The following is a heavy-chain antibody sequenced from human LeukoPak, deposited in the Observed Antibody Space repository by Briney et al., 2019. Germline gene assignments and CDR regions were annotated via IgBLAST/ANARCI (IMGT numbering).Heavy chain of an antibody. CDR3: ARDRAAGFDP. CDR2: IYYSGST. D-gene: IGHD6-13*01. J-gene: IGHJ5*02. CDR1: GGSISIYY. Sequence: SETLSLTCTVSGGSISIYYCSWIRQPPGKGLEWIGYIYYSGSTNYNPSLKSRVTISVDTSKNQFSLKLSSVTAADTAVYYCARDRAAGFDPWGQGTLVTVSS. V-gene: IGHV4-59*01.